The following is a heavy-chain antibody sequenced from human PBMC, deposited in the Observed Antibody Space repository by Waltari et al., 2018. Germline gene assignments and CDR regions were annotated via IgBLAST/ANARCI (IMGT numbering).Heavy chain of an antibody. CDR3: ARDISDFWSGYYNPKVFDY. CDR1: GYTFTGYY. D-gene: IGHD3-3*01. J-gene: IGHJ4*02. Sequence: QVQLVQSGAEVKKPGASVKVSCKASGYTFTGYYMHWVRQAPGQGLEWMGWINPNSGGTNYAQKFQGRGTMTRDTSISTAYMELGRLRSDDTAVYYCARDISDFWSGYYNPKVFDYWGQGTLVTVSS. CDR2: INPNSGGT. V-gene: IGHV1-2*02.